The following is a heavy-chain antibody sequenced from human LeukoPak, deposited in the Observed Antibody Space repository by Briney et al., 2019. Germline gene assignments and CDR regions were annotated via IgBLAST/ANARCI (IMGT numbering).Heavy chain of an antibody. CDR1: GFTFSSYW. CDR3: ARGWITAGAYYDY. Sequence: PGGSLRLSCAASGFTFSSYWMHWVRHAPGKGLVWVSRIHSDGSSTSYADSVKGRFTMSRDNAKNTLYLQMNSLRAEDTAVYYCARGWITAGAYYDYWGQGTLATVSS. V-gene: IGHV3-74*01. CDR2: IHSDGSST. D-gene: IGHD6-13*01. J-gene: IGHJ4*02.